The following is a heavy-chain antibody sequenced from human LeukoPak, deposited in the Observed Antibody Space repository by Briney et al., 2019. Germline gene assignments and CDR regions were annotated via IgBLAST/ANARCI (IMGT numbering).Heavy chain of an antibody. CDR3: AGSSTAAFDY. J-gene: IGHJ4*02. V-gene: IGHV1-46*01. CDR2: INPSGPST. Sequence: ASVKVSCKASGYTFTSYYMHWVRQAPGQGLEWMGIINPSGPSTSYAQKFQGRVTMTRDTSTSTVYMELSSLRSEDTAMYYCAGSSTAAFDYWGQGTLVTVSS. D-gene: IGHD4-17*01. CDR1: GYTFTSYY.